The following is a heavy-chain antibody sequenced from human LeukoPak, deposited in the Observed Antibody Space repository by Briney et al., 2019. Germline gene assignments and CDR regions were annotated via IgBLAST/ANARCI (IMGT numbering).Heavy chain of an antibody. CDR1: SSGDYY. V-gene: IGHV3-9*01. D-gene: IGHD2-15*01. J-gene: IGHJ4*02. CDR2: ISWNSGSI. CDR3: AMVGDFDY. Sequence: SSGDYYWSWIRQPPGKGLEWVSGISWNSGSIGYADSVKGRFTISRDNAKNSLYLQMNSLRAEDTALYYCAMVGDFDYWGQGTLVTVSS.